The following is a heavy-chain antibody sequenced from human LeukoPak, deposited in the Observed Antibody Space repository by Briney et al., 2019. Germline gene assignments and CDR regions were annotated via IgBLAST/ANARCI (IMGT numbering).Heavy chain of an antibody. CDR2: INPNSGGT. CDR1: GYTFTGHY. CDR3: ARVAYYDFWSGYYPPDY. V-gene: IGHV1-2*02. D-gene: IGHD3-3*01. J-gene: IGHJ4*02. Sequence: ASVKVSCKASGYTFTGHYMHWVRQAPGQGLEWMGWINPNSGGTNYAQKFQGRVTMTRDTSISTAYMELSRLRSDDTAVYYCARVAYYDFWSGYYPPDYWGQGTLVTASS.